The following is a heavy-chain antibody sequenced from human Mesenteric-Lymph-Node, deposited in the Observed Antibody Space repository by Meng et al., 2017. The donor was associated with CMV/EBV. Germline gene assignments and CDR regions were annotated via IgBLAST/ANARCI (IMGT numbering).Heavy chain of an antibody. D-gene: IGHD2-2*01. Sequence: ASVKVSCKASGYTFTGYYMHWVRQAPGQGLEWMGWINPNSGGTNYAQKLQGRVTMTTDTSTSTAYMELRSLRSDDTAVYYCARDVVVVPAATNLYYYYGMDVWGQGTTVTVSS. V-gene: IGHV1-2*02. CDR2: INPNSGGT. CDR3: ARDVVVVPAATNLYYYYGMDV. CDR1: GYTFTGYY. J-gene: IGHJ6*02.